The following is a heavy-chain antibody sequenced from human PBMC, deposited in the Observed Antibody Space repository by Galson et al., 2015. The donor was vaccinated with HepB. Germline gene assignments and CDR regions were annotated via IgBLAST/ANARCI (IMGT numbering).Heavy chain of an antibody. J-gene: IGHJ4*02. CDR2: INHRGRT. CDR1: GGSFSDYY. V-gene: IGHV4-34*01. D-gene: IGHD3-16*01. CDR3: ARHGGGEVFLRWDRSAVGY. Sequence: ETLSLTCAVYGGSFSDYYWSWIRQPPGKGLEWIGEINHRGRTNYNPSLKSRVTITADTSKNQFSLKLSSVTAADTAVYYCARHGGGEVFLRWDRSAVGYWGQGTLVTVSS.